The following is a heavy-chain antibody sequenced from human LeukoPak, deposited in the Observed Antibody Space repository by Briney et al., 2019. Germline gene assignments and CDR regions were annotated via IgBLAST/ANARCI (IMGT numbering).Heavy chain of an antibody. CDR2: INHSGST. J-gene: IGHJ6*04. D-gene: IGHD6-13*01. V-gene: IGHV4-34*01. Sequence: SETLSLTCAVYGGSFSGYYWSWIRQPPGKGLEWIGEINHSGSTNYNPSLKSRVTLSVDTSKSQFCLTLTSVTAADTALYYCARGGSPDVWGKGTTVTVFS. CDR1: GGSFSGYY. CDR3: ARGGSPDV.